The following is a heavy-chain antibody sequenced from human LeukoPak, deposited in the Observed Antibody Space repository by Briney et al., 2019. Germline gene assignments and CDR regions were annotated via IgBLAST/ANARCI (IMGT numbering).Heavy chain of an antibody. CDR3: ARYCGGDCYSPHDAFDI. D-gene: IGHD2-21*02. J-gene: IGHJ3*02. Sequence: PGGSLRLSCVGSGFTFNSYAVHWVRQAPGKGLEWVAVISYDGSINFYAASVKGRFTISRDNSKNTLYLQMNSLRAEDTALYYCARYCGGDCYSPHDAFDIWGQGTIVIVTS. CDR2: ISYDGSIN. V-gene: IGHV3-30-3*01. CDR1: GFTFNSYA.